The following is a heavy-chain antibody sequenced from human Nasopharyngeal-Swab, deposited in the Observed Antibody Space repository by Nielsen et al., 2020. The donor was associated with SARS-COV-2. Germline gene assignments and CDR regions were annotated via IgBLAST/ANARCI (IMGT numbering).Heavy chain of an antibody. V-gene: IGHV4-4*07. CDR3: ARVYDSSGYPYYYYGMDV. Sequence: SETLSLTCTVSGGSISSYYWSWIRQPAGKGLEWIGRIYTSGSTNYNPSLKSRVTMSVDTSKNQFSLKLSSVTAADTAAYYCARVYDSSGYPYYYYGMDVWGQGTTVTVSS. CDR1: GGSISSYY. J-gene: IGHJ6*02. CDR2: IYTSGST. D-gene: IGHD3-22*01.